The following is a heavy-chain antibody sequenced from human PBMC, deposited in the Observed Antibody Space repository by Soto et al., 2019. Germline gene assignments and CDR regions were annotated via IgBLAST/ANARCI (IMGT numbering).Heavy chain of an antibody. Sequence: SVKVSCKASGGTFSSYAISWVRQAPGQGLEWMGGIIPIFGTANYAQKFQGRVTITADESTSTAYMELSSLRAEDTAVYYCARDQGYSYGYYGMDVWGQGTTVTVSS. CDR3: ARDQGYSYGYYGMDV. J-gene: IGHJ6*02. D-gene: IGHD5-18*01. CDR2: IIPIFGTA. V-gene: IGHV1-69*13. CDR1: GGTFSSYA.